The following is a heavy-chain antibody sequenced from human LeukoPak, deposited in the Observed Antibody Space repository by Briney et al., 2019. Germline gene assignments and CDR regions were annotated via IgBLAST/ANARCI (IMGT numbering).Heavy chain of an antibody. Sequence: SVKVSCKASGYTFTGYYMHWVRQAPGQGLEWMGRVIPILGIANYAQKFQGRVTITADKSTSTAYMELSSLRSEDTAVYYCARDLGYYYDSSGYPPDYWGQGTLVTVSS. J-gene: IGHJ4*02. D-gene: IGHD3-22*01. CDR1: GYTFTGYY. CDR2: VIPILGIA. CDR3: ARDLGYYYDSSGYPPDY. V-gene: IGHV1-69*04.